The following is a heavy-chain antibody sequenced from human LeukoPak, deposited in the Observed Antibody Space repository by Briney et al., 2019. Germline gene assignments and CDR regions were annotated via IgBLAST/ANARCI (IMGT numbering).Heavy chain of an antibody. Sequence: ASVKVSCKASGYTFTGYGISWVRQAPGQGLEWMGWISAYNGNTNYAQKLQGRVTMTTDTSTSTAYMELRSLRSDDTAVYYCARDRKWTLGRPGIAAAGTLIYWGQGTLVTVSS. J-gene: IGHJ4*02. CDR3: ARDRKWTLGRPGIAAAGTLIY. D-gene: IGHD6-13*01. CDR2: ISAYNGNT. V-gene: IGHV1-18*01. CDR1: GYTFTGYG.